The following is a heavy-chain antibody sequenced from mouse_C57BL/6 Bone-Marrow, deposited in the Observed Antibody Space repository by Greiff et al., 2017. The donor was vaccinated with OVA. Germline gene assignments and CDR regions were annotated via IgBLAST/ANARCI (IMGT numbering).Heavy chain of an antibody. CDR2: ISNGGGST. CDR3: AEGGNSYYYAMDY. Sequence: EVKLMESGGGLVQPGGSLKLSCAASGFTFSDYYMYWVRQTPEKRLEWVAYISNGGGSTYYPDNVKGRFTISIDNAKNTLYLQMSRLKSEDTAMYYCAEGGNSYYYAMDYWGQGTSVTVSS. V-gene: IGHV5-12*01. D-gene: IGHD2-1*01. J-gene: IGHJ4*01. CDR1: GFTFSDYY.